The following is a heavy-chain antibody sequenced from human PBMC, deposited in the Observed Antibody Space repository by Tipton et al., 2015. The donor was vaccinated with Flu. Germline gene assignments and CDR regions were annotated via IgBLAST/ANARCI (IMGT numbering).Heavy chain of an antibody. CDR1: GDSISSYY. Sequence: LRLSCTVSGDSISSYYWSWIRQPPGKGLEWIGSMYYSGSTKYNPSLKSRVTISIDTSKNQFSLKLTSVTAADTAVYYCARDLKWSSAYYNPFGYWGQGTLVTVSS. CDR3: ARDLKWSSAYYNPFGY. J-gene: IGHJ4*02. CDR2: MYYSGST. V-gene: IGHV4-59*01. D-gene: IGHD3-22*01.